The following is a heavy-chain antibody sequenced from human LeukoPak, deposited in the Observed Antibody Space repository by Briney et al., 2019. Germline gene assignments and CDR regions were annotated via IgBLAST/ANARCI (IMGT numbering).Heavy chain of an antibody. CDR2: INHSGST. CDR3: AGFPYYYYYMDV. CDR1: GGSSSGYY. V-gene: IGHV4-34*01. Sequence: SETPSLTCAVYGGSSSGYYWSWIRQPPGKGLEWIGEINHSGSTNYNPSLKSRVTISVDTSKNPFSLKLSSVTAADTAVYYCAGFPYYYYYMDVWGKGTTVTISS. J-gene: IGHJ6*03.